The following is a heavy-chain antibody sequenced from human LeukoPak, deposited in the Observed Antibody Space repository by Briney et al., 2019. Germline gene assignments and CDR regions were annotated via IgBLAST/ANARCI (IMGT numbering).Heavy chain of an antibody. CDR2: INSNSGGT. J-gene: IGHJ4*02. V-gene: IGHV1-2*02. D-gene: IGHD6-6*01. Sequence: ASVKVSCKTSGYTFTDYYIHWVRQAPGQGLEWMGWINSNSGGTSYAQKFQGRVTLTRDTPTRTACMELNRLTSDDTAVYYCARTSIAARRADFDYWGQGTVVTVSS. CDR3: ARTSIAARRADFDY. CDR1: GYTFTDYY.